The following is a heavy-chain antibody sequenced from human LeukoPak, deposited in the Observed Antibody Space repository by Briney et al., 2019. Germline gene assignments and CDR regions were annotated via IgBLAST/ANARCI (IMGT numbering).Heavy chain of an antibody. CDR1: GFTFSNYW. J-gene: IGHJ4*02. Sequence: GGSLRLSCVASGFTFSNYWMHWGRQPPGKGLVWVSRIYVDGRTTNYADSVKGRFNISRDNAKNTVYVEVNSLCVEGTASYYCIREFRSGDFWGQGTLVSV. V-gene: IGHV3-74*01. CDR3: IREFRSGDF. CDR2: IYVDGRTT.